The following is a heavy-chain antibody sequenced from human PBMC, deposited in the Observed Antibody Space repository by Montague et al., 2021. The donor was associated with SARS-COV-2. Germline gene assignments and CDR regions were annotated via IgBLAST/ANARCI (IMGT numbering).Heavy chain of an antibody. CDR1: GGSFSTYS. V-gene: IGHV4-34*01. CDR2: IHHGGST. J-gene: IGHJ6*03. D-gene: IGHD4-23*01. Sequence: SETLSLTRAVHGGSFSTYSWNWIRQPPGKGLEWIGEIHHGGSTNYNPSLKSRVTISADTSKNQFSLKLTSVAAADTAVYYCARLGDAVVPSPILGVGPYYSCYYMDVWGQGTPVTVSS. CDR3: ARLGDAVVPSPILGVGPYYSCYYMDV.